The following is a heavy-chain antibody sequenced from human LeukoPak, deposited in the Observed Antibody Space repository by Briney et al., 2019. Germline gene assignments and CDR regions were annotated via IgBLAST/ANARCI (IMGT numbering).Heavy chain of an antibody. CDR3: ARDPGYSSGWYRGPYYYGMDV. CDR2: IYYSGST. Sequence: SETLSLTCTVSGGSISSYYWSWIRQPPGKGLEWMGYIYYSGSTNYNPSLKSRVTISVDTSKNQFSLKLSSVTAADTAVYYCARDPGYSSGWYRGPYYYGMDVWGQGTTVTVSS. CDR1: GGSISSYY. V-gene: IGHV4-59*01. J-gene: IGHJ6*02. D-gene: IGHD6-19*01.